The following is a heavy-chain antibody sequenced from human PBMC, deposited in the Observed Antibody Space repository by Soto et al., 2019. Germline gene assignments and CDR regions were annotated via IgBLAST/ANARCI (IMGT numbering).Heavy chain of an antibody. Sequence: ASVKVSCKASGGTFSSYAISWVRQAPGQGLEWMGGIIPILGIANYAQKFQGRVTITADKSTSTAYMELSSLRSDDTAVYYCARRFGYSSGWYYFDYWGQGTLVTVSS. CDR3: ARRFGYSSGWYYFDY. CDR1: GGTFSSYA. CDR2: IIPILGIA. V-gene: IGHV1-69*10. J-gene: IGHJ4*02. D-gene: IGHD6-19*01.